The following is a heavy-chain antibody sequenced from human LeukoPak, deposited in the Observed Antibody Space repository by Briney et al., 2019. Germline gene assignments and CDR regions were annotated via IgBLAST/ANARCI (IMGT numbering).Heavy chain of an antibody. D-gene: IGHD1-7*01. Sequence: GGSLRLSCAASGFTFSSHDMHWVRQTTGKGLEWVSGIGTAGDPYYLDSVKGRFTISRENAKNSLYLQMNSLRAEDTAVYYCAKEMELWAGMDVWGQGTTVTVSS. V-gene: IGHV3-13*05. CDR3: AKEMELWAGMDV. CDR2: IGTAGDP. J-gene: IGHJ6*02. CDR1: GFTFSSHD.